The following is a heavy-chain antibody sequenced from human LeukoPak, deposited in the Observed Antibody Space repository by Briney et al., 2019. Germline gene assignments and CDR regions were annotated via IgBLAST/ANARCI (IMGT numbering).Heavy chain of an antibody. Sequence: SVKVSCKASGGTFSSYAISWVRQAPGQGLEWMGRIVPIFGTANYAQKFQGRVTITRNTSTSTAYMELSSLRSEDTAVYYCARGRSGYRYYYYYYMDVWGKGTTVTVSS. J-gene: IGHJ6*03. CDR2: IVPIFGTA. CDR1: GGTFSSYA. D-gene: IGHD3-22*01. V-gene: IGHV1-69*05. CDR3: ARGRSGYRYYYYYYMDV.